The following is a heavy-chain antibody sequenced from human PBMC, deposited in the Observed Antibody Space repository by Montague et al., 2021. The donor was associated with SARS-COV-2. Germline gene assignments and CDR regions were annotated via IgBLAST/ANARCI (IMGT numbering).Heavy chain of an antibody. J-gene: IGHJ4*02. Sequence: PALVKPTQTLTLTCTFSGFSLSTSGMCVSWIRQPPGKALEWLARXXWDDDKYYSTSLKTRLTISKDTSKNQVVLTMTNMDPVDTATYYCAREIAAAGPALDYWGQGTLVTVS. CDR1: GFSLSTSGMC. D-gene: IGHD6-13*01. CDR3: AREIAAAGPALDY. V-gene: IGHV2-70*11. CDR2: XXWDDDK.